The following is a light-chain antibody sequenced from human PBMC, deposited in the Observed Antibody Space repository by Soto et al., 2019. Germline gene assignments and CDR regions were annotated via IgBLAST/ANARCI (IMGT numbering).Light chain of an antibody. CDR3: QQLNSYPPT. J-gene: IGKJ3*01. Sequence: DIQLTQPPSFLSASVGDRATITCRASQGISSYLAWYQQKPGKAPKLLIYAASTSQSGVPSRFSGRGSGTEFTLTISSLQPEDFATYYCQQLNSYPPTVGPGTKVDIK. CDR2: AAS. V-gene: IGKV1-9*01. CDR1: QGISSY.